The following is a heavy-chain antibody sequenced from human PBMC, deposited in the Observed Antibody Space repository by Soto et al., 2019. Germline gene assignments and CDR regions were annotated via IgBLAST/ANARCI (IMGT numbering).Heavy chain of an antibody. J-gene: IGHJ3*01. CDR1: GYSFSSYD. CDR3: ARGGVSRGSFDR. D-gene: IGHD3-10*01. V-gene: IGHV1-8*01. CDR2: TNPSSGKK. Sequence: QVQLVRSGAEVRKPGASVKVSCKASGYSFSSYDINWVRQAAGQGLEWKGWTNPSSGKKAYAQKCRGRVTMTKNTSRSTAFKERSSRTAEDTAYYYAARGGVSRGSFDRGGQGTVVTDTS.